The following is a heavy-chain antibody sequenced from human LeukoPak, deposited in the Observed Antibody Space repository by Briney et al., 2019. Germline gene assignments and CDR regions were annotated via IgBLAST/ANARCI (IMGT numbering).Heavy chain of an antibody. V-gene: IGHV1-2*02. CDR3: ARDLGYCSSTSCQLAFDI. Sequence: ASVKVSCKASGYTFTGYYMHWVRQAPGQGLEWMGWINPNSGGTNYAQKFQGRVTMTRDTPISTAYMELSRLRSDDTAVYYCARDLGYCSSTSCQLAFDIWGQGTMVTVSS. J-gene: IGHJ3*02. CDR1: GYTFTGYY. D-gene: IGHD2-2*01. CDR2: INPNSGGT.